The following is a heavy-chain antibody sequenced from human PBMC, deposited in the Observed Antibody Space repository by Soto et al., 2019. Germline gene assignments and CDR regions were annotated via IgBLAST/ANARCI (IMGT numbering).Heavy chain of an antibody. J-gene: IGHJ6*02. CDR3: AARSDFRFYYSDMDV. CDR2: IVAGSGDT. CDR1: GLTFSSSA. Sequence: QMQLVQSGPEVQKPGTSVKLSCKASGLTFSSSAVQWVRQSRGQRLEWIGWIVAGSGDTKYAQRFHERVTFSRDMSTDTAYMELSSLRSDDTGVYYCAARSDFRFYYSDMDVWGQGTTVTVSS. D-gene: IGHD3-3*01. V-gene: IGHV1-58*01.